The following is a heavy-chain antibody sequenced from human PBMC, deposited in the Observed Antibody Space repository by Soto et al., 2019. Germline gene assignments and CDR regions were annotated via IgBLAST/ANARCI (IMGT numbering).Heavy chain of an antibody. CDR2: IYWDDDK. CDR3: AHRRPMVRGASNWFDP. V-gene: IGHV2-5*02. CDR1: GFSLSTSGVG. D-gene: IGHD3-10*01. Sequence: QITLKESGPPLVKPTQTLTLTCTFSGFSLSTSGVGVGWIRQPPGKALEWLALIYWDDDKRYSPSLKSRLTITKDTSKNQVVLTMTNMDPVDTATYNCAHRRPMVRGASNWFDPWGQGTLVTVSS. J-gene: IGHJ5*02.